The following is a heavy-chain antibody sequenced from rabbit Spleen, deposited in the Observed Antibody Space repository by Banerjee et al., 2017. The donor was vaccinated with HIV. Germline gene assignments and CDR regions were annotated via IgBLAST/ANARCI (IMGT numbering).Heavy chain of an antibody. CDR3: ARSIDGYGGYASDL. CDR1: SFSFSDRDV. J-gene: IGHJ4*01. CDR2: IYAHNTATT. Sequence: QEQLEESGGGLVKPGASLTLTCKASSFSFSDRDVMCWVRQAPGKGLEWIACIYAHNTATTYYANWAKGRFTISKTSSTTVTLQMTSLTAADTATYFCARSIDGYGGYASDLWGPGTLVTVS. V-gene: IGHV1S45*01. D-gene: IGHD6-1*01.